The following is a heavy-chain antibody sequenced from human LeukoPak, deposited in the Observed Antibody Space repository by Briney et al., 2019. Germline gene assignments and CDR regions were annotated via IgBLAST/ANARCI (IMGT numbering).Heavy chain of an antibody. D-gene: IGHD3-22*01. CDR2: IKSKTDGGTT. CDR1: GFTFSNAW. CDR3: TTDVKLSSMIVVVSSFDY. J-gene: IGHJ4*02. Sequence: GGSLRLSCAASGFTFSNAWMSWVRQAPGKRLEWVGRIKSKTDGGTTDYAAPVKGRFTISRDDSKNTLYLQMNSLKTEDTAVYYCTTDVKLSSMIVVVSSFDYWGQGTLVTVSS. V-gene: IGHV3-15*01.